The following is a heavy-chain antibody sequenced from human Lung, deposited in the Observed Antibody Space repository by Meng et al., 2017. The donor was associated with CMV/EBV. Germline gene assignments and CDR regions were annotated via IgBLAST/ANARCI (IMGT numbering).Heavy chain of an antibody. CDR3: AKIGSFTYYYYGMDV. CDR1: GFAFSTYA. J-gene: IGHJ6*02. CDR2: IYSGGVAT. D-gene: IGHD1-26*01. V-gene: IGHV3-23*03. Sequence: GESLKISCAASGFAFSTYAMSWVRQAPGKGLEWVSVIYSGGVATYYADSVKGRFTISRDNSNNTLFLQMDSLGAEDTAVYYCAKIGSFTYYYYGMDVRGQGTTVTVSS.